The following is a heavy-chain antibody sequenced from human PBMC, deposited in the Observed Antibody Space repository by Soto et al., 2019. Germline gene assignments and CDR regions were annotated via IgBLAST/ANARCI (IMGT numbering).Heavy chain of an antibody. V-gene: IGHV1-2*04. CDR1: GYSFAGFY. Sequence: ASVKVSCKASGYSFAGFYIHWMRQAPGQGLEWVGSINSNSGATTYAQKFQDSVAMTRDTSVSTAYMDLNRLTSDDTAIYYCAIIMTHRASFDIWGQGTMVPVS. CDR2: INSNSGAT. CDR3: AIIMTHRASFDI. D-gene: IGHD3-16*01. J-gene: IGHJ3*02.